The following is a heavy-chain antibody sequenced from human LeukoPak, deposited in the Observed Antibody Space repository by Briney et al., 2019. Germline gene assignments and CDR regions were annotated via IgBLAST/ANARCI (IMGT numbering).Heavy chain of an antibody. D-gene: IGHD6-19*01. CDR3: ARAPRIAVAGTS. V-gene: IGHV1-18*01. CDR2: ISAYNGNT. J-gene: IGHJ4*02. Sequence: GPTVNVSCKASRYTLTRYGISWVRQATGQGLEWMGWISAYNGNTHYAQKLQGRDTMTTDTSTSTAYMEVRRVGSYYTAVYYCARAPRIAVAGTSWGQGTLVTVSS. CDR1: RYTLTRYG.